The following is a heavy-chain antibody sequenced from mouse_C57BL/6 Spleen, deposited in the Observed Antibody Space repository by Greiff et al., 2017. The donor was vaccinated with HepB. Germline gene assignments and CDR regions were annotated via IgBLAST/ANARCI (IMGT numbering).Heavy chain of an antibody. J-gene: IGHJ2*01. CDR1: GYTFTDYY. CDR2: IYPGSGNT. V-gene: IGHV1-76*01. Sequence: QVQLKESGAELVRPGASVKLSCKASGYTFTDYYINWVKQRPGQGLEWIARIYPGSGNTYYNEKFKGKATLTAEKSSSTAYMQLSSLTSEDSAFYFCARLEGYWGQGTTLTVSS. CDR3: ARLEGY.